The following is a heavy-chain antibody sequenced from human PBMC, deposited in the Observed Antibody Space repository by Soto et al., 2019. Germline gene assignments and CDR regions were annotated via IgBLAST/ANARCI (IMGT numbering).Heavy chain of an antibody. V-gene: IGHV3-13*01. CDR1: GFTFSSYD. CDR2: IGTAGDT. CDR3: XXXXXXGDFDY. J-gene: IGHJ4*02. Sequence: EVQLVESGGGLVQPGGSLRLSCAASGFTFSSYDMHWVRQATGKGLEWVSAIGTAGDTYYPGSVKGRFTISRENAKNSXXXXXXXXXXXXXXXXXXXXXXXXGDFDYWGQGTLVTVSS.